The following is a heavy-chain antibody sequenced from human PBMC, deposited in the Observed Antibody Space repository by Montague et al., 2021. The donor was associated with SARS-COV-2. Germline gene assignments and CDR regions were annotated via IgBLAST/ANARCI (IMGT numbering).Heavy chain of an antibody. D-gene: IGHD2-8*01. V-gene: IGHV4-31*03. J-gene: IGHJ6*02. CDR1: GGSISSGGYY. CDR2: IYYSGST. Sequence: TLPLTCTVSGGSISSGGYYWSWIRQHPGKGLEWIGYIYYSGSTNYNPSLKSRLTISVDTSKNQFSLKLSSVTAADTAVYYCARGEGVMVYVYGMDVWGQGTTVTVSS. CDR3: ARGEGVMVYVYGMDV.